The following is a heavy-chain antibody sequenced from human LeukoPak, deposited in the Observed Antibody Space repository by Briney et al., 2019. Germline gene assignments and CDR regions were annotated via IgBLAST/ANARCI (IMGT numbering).Heavy chain of an antibody. J-gene: IGHJ4*02. CDR3: ARRSSSTGWSFDY. CDR2: IYSSGST. CDR1: GGSISSYY. D-gene: IGHD6-19*01. Sequence: SETLSLTCTVSGGSISSYYWTWIRQPPGKGLDWIGQIYSSGSTNYNPSLKSRVTISVDTSKNQFSLELNSVTAADTALYYCARRSSSTGWSFDYWGQGTLVAVSS. V-gene: IGHV4-59*08.